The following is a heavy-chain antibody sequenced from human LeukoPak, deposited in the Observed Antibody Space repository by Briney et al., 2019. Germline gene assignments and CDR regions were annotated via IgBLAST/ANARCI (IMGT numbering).Heavy chain of an antibody. Sequence: GGSPRLSCAASGFTFSNAWMSWVRQAPGKGLEWVGRIKSKTDGGTTDYAAPVKGRFTISRDDSKNTLYLQMNSLKTEDTAVYYCTTAVFHTGFDYWGQGTLVTVSS. CDR1: GFTFSNAW. V-gene: IGHV3-15*01. J-gene: IGHJ4*02. D-gene: IGHD5-18*01. CDR2: IKSKTDGGTT. CDR3: TTAVFHTGFDY.